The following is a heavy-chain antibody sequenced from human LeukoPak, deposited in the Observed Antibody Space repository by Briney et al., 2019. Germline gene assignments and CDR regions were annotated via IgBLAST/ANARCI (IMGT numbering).Heavy chain of an antibody. D-gene: IGHD5-24*01. CDR1: GFTFSSYG. J-gene: IGHJ4*02. CDR2: ISGSGGST. Sequence: PGGSLRLSCAASGFTFSSYGMSWVRQAPGQGLEWVSAISGSGGSTCYADSVKGRFTISRDNSKNTLYLQMNSLRAEDTAVYYCAKLLDGYTNLDYWGQGTLVTVSS. V-gene: IGHV3-23*01. CDR3: AKLLDGYTNLDY.